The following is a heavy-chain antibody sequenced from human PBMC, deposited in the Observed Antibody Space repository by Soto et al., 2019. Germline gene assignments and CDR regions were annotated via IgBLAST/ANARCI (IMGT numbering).Heavy chain of an antibody. V-gene: IGHV4-34*01. CDR1: GGSFSGYY. CDR2: INHSGST. CDR3: ARKGTDSSLEQLRGNWFDP. Sequence: SETLSLTCAVYGGSFSGYYWSWIRQPPGKGLEWIGEINHSGSTNYNPSLKSRVTISVDTSKNQFSLKLSSVTAADTAVYYCARKGTDSSLEQLRGNWFDPWGQGTLVTVSS. J-gene: IGHJ5*02. D-gene: IGHD6-13*01.